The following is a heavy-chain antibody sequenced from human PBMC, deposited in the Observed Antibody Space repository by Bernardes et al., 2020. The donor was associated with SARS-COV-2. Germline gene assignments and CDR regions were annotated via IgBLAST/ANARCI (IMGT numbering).Heavy chain of an antibody. D-gene: IGHD2-2*01. CDR3: AKIGRDYCSSSSCYADS. CDR1: GGSFSGYF. V-gene: IGHV4-34*01. J-gene: IGHJ4*02. CDR2: ITQSGSA. Sequence: SETLSLTCAEYGGSFSGYFWTWIRQPPGKGLEWIGEITQSGSANYSPSLKSRVTISVDTSKKQFSLTLTSVTAEDTALYYCAKIGRDYCSSSSCYADSWGQGTLVTVSS.